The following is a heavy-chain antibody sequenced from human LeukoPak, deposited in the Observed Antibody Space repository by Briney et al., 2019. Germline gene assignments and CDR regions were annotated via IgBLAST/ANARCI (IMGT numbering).Heavy chain of an antibody. Sequence: PSETLSLTCTVSGGSISSSSYYWGWIRQPPGKGLEWIGSIYYSGSTYYNPSLKSRVTISVDTSKNQFSLKLSSVTAADTAVYYCARRIMITFGGVIVSSDAFDIWGQGTMVTVSS. CDR1: GGSISSSSYY. J-gene: IGHJ3*02. CDR3: ARRIMITFGGVIVSSDAFDI. V-gene: IGHV4-39*01. D-gene: IGHD3-16*02. CDR2: IYYSGST.